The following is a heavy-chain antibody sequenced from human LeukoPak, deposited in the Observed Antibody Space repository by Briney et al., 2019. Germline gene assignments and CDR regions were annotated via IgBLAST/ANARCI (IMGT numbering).Heavy chain of an antibody. V-gene: IGHV4-31*03. CDR1: GGSISSGGYY. CDR2: IYYSGST. D-gene: IGHD3-10*01. CDR3: ARGHYYGSGSYYNAFDY. J-gene: IGHJ4*02. Sequence: PSETLSLTCTVSGGSISSGGYYWSWIRQHPGKGLEWIGYIYYSGSTYYNPSLKSRVTISVDTSKNQFSLKLSSVTAADTAVYYCARGHYYGSGSYYNAFDYWGQGTLVTVSS.